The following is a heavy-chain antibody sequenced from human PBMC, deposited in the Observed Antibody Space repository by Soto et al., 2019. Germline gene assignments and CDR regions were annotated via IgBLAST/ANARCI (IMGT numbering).Heavy chain of an antibody. CDR3: ARVLAGPYYCGMDV. J-gene: IGHJ6*02. CDR2: ISAYNGNT. Sequence: ASVKVSCKASGYTFTSYGISWVRQAPGQGLEWMGWISAYNGNTNYAQKLQGRVTMTTDTSTSTAYMELRSLRSDDTAVYYCARVLAGPYYCGMDVWGQGTTVTVSS. CDR1: GYTFTSYG. V-gene: IGHV1-18*01. D-gene: IGHD2-8*02.